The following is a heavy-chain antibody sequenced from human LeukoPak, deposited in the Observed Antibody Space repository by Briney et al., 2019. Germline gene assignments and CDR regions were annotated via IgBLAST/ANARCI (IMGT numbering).Heavy chain of an antibody. CDR1: GGSISSSNW. D-gene: IGHD2-15*01. CDR2: IYYSGST. Sequence: PSETLSLTCAVSGGSISSSNWWSWVRQPPGKGLEWIGEIYYSGSTYYNPSLKSRVTISVDTSKNQFSLKLSFVTAADTAVYYCARDRMPRSAHYYYGMDVWGQGTTVTVSS. J-gene: IGHJ6*02. V-gene: IGHV4-4*02. CDR3: ARDRMPRSAHYYYGMDV.